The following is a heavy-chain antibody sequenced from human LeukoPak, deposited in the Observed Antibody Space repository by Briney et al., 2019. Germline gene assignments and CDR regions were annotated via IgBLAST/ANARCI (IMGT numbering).Heavy chain of an antibody. CDR3: ARDPIYDFWSGYYSV. CDR2: INHSGST. D-gene: IGHD3-3*01. Sequence: SETLSLTCTVSGGSISSYYWSWIRQPPGKGLEWIGEINHSGSTNYNPSLKSRVTISVDTSKNQFSLKLSSVTAADTAVYYCARDPIYDFWSGYYSVWGQGTLVTVSS. CDR1: GGSISSYY. V-gene: IGHV4-34*01. J-gene: IGHJ4*02.